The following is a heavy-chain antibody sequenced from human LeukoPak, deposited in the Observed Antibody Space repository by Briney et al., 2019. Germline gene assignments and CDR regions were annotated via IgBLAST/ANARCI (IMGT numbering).Heavy chain of an antibody. Sequence: SETLSLTCTVSGGSISSYYWSWIRQPPGKGLEWIGYIYYSGSTNYNPSLKSRVTMSVDTSKNQFSLKLSSVTAADTAVYYCARQGYYDSSGYYSTLLFGYFDYWGQGTLVTVSS. J-gene: IGHJ4*02. CDR3: ARQGYYDSSGYYSTLLFGYFDY. CDR2: IYYSGST. CDR1: GGSISSYY. D-gene: IGHD3-22*01. V-gene: IGHV4-59*08.